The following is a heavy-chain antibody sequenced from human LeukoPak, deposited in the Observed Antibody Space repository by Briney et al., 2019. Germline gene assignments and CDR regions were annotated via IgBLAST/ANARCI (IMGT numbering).Heavy chain of an antibody. V-gene: IGHV4-34*01. D-gene: IGHD1-14*01. Sequence: PSETLSLTCAVYGGSFTGYYWNWIRQPSGRGLEWIGKVSRSGNTSYNPSLKSRVTISVDTSKNQFSLKLSSVTAADTAVYYCARGGPSELDPWGQGTLVTVSS. CDR3: ARGGPSELDP. J-gene: IGHJ5*02. CDR1: GGSFTGYY. CDR2: VSRSGNT.